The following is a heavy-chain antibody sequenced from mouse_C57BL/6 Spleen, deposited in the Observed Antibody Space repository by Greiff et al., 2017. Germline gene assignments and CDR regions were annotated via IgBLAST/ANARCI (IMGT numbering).Heavy chain of an antibody. Sequence: EVQLQESGGGLVKPGGSLKLSCAASGFTFSDYGMHWVRQAPEKGLEWVAYISSGSSTIYYADTVKGRFTISRDNAKNTLFLQMTSLRSEDTAMYYCARPMVKGAMDYWGQGTSVTVSS. CDR2: ISSGSSTI. V-gene: IGHV5-17*01. CDR1: GFTFSDYG. CDR3: ARPMVKGAMDY. J-gene: IGHJ4*01. D-gene: IGHD2-3*01.